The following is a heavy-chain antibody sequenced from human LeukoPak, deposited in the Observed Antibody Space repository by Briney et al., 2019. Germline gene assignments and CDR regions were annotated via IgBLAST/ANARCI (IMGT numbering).Heavy chain of an antibody. D-gene: IGHD2-2*03. V-gene: IGHV4-39*01. CDR2: IYYSGST. CDR3: ARLIGYCSSTSCHPHHEKTFNY. Sequence: PSETLSLTCTVSGGSISSSSYYWGWLRQPPGKGLEWFGSIYYSGSTYYNPSLKSRVTISVDTSKNQFSLKLSSVTAADTAVYYCARLIGYCSSTSCHPHHEKTFNYWGQGTLVTVSS. J-gene: IGHJ4*02. CDR1: GGSISSSSYY.